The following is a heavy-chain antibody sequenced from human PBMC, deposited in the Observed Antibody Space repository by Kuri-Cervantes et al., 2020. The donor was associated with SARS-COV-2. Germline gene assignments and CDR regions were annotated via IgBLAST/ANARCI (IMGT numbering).Heavy chain of an antibody. D-gene: IGHD5-18*01. CDR2: ISGSGGST. V-gene: IGHV3-23*01. Sequence: GGSLRLSCAASGFTFSSYAMSWVRQAPGKGLEWVSAISGSGGSTHYADSVKGRFTISRDNSKNTLYLQMNSLRAEDTAVYYCAKDRGYSYGQPDAFDIWGQGTMVTVSS. CDR1: GFTFSSYA. J-gene: IGHJ3*02. CDR3: AKDRGYSYGQPDAFDI.